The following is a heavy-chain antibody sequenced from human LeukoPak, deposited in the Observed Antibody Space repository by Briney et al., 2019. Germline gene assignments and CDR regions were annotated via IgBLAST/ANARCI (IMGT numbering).Heavy chain of an antibody. J-gene: IGHJ4*02. CDR2: INPNRGGT. V-gene: IGHV1-2*02. CDR1: GYTFTGHY. D-gene: IGHD3-10*01. CDR3: ARDRREVSYYGSGTFKFGENYFDY. Sequence: ASVKVSFKASGYTFTGHYMHWVRPAPGQGLEWMGWINPNRGGTNFAQKFQGRVTMTRDTSITTAYMELSRLRSDDTAVYYCARDRREVSYYGSGTFKFGENYFDYWGQGTLLTVSS.